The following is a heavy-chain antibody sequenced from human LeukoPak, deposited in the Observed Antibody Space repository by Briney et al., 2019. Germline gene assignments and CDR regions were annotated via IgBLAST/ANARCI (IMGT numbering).Heavy chain of an antibody. Sequence: SVKVSCKASGGTFSSYAISWVRQAPGQGLEWVGRIIPIFGTANYAQKFQGRVTITTDESTSTAYMELSSLRSEDTAVYYCAREGYSGYVDYWGQGTLVTVSS. CDR3: AREGYSGYVDY. CDR1: GGTFSSYA. CDR2: IIPIFGTA. V-gene: IGHV1-69*05. J-gene: IGHJ4*02. D-gene: IGHD1-26*01.